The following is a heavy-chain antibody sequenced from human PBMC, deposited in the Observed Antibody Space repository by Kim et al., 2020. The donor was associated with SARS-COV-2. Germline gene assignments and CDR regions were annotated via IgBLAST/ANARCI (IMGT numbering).Heavy chain of an antibody. V-gene: IGHV4-38-2*02. CDR3: AREEYSSSSAVYYYYGMDV. CDR1: GYSISSGYY. CDR2: IYHSGST. D-gene: IGHD6-6*01. Sequence: SETLSLTCTVSGYSISSGYYWGWIRQPPGKGLAWIGSIYHSGSTYYNPSLKSRVTISVDTSKNQFSLKLSSVTAADTAVYYCAREEYSSSSAVYYYYGMDVWGQGTTVTVSS. J-gene: IGHJ6*02.